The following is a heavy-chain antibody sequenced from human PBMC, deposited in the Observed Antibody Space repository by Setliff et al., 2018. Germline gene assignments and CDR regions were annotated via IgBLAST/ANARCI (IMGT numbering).Heavy chain of an antibody. J-gene: IGHJ5*02. CDR1: GGSFSGYY. V-gene: IGHV4-34*01. CDR2: INHTGST. Sequence: SETLSLTCAVYGGSFSGYYWSWIRQPPGKGLEWIGEINHTGSTNYSPSLKSRVTISVDTSKNRFSLKLTSVTAADTAVYYCARGYCSSPSCFFAGWFDPWGQGTLVTVSS. CDR3: ARGYCSSPSCFFAGWFDP. D-gene: IGHD2-2*01.